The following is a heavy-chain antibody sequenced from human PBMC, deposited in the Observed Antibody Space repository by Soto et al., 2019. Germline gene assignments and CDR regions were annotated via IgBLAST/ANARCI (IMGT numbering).Heavy chain of an antibody. CDR1: GFTFSSYD. Sequence: GGSLRLSCAASGFTFSSYDMHWVRQATGKGLEWVSAIGTAGDTYYPGSVKGRFTISRENAKNSLYLQMNSLRAEDTAVYYCARETKGRWQNVGYYYYGMDVWGQGTTVTVSS. D-gene: IGHD1-7*01. CDR2: IGTAGDT. V-gene: IGHV3-13*01. CDR3: ARETKGRWQNVGYYYYGMDV. J-gene: IGHJ6*02.